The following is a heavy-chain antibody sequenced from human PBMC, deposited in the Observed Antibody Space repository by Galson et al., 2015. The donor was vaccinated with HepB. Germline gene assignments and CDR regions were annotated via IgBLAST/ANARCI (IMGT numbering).Heavy chain of an antibody. V-gene: IGHV3-48*01. CDR2: ISSQSDTI. J-gene: IGHJ4*02. CDR3: ARGPSVGHYFDY. CDR1: GFTFSRSP. Sequence: SLRLSCAASGFTFSRSPMNWVRQTPGKGLEWVSWISSQSDTIYYTASVKGRFTISRDNADNSLYLQMNNLRGEDAAVYFCARGPSVGHYFDYWGQGTLVAVSS. D-gene: IGHD5/OR15-5a*01.